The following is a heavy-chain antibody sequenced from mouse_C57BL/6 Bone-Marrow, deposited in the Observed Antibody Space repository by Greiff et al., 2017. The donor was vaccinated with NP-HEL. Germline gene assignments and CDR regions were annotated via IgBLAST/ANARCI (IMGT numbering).Heavy chain of an antibody. CDR2: IWSGGST. CDR3: ARIACAY. J-gene: IGHJ3*01. V-gene: IGHV2-2*01. Sequence: VKLMESGPGLVQPSQSLSITCTVSGFSLTSYGVHWVRQSPGKGLEWLGVIWSGGSTDYNVAFISRLSISKDNSKIQIFLNMNSLQADATAIYSCARIACAYWGQGTLVTVSA. CDR1: GFSLTSYG.